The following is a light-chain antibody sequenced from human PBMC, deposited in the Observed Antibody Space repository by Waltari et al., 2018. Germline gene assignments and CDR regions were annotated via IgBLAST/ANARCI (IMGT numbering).Light chain of an antibody. Sequence: QSVLSNSNHKNYLAWYQQKPAQPPNLLICWASTQQAGVPDRFSGSEYGTDYTLTINSQQAEDVAVDYCQQYYSRRTFGRGTRVEIK. CDR3: QQYYSRRT. CDR1: QSVLSNSNHKNY. V-gene: IGKV4-1*01. J-gene: IGKJ1*01. CDR2: WAS.